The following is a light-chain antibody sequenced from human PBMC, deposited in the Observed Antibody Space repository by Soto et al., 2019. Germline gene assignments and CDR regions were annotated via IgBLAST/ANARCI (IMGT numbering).Light chain of an antibody. CDR1: QSVSSSY. CDR3: QHYGSSPPYT. Sequence: EIVLTQSPGTLSLSPGERATLSCRASQSVSSSYLARYQQNPGQAPRLLIYGASSRATGIPDRFSGSGSGTDFTLIISRLEPEDFAVYYCQHYGSSPPYTFGQGTKLEIK. CDR2: GAS. J-gene: IGKJ2*01. V-gene: IGKV3-20*01.